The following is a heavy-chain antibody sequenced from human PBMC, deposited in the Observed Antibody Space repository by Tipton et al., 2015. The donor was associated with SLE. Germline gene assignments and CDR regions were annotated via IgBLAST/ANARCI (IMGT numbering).Heavy chain of an antibody. Sequence: TLSLTCTVSGGSISRYYWSWIRQPPGKGLEWIAYVSYSGSTNYNPSLKSRVTISVDTSKNQFSLKLSSVTAADTAVYYCASLHSSGYHRIFDYWGQGTLVTVSS. V-gene: IGHV4-59*01. CDR2: VSYSGST. CDR1: GGSISRYY. J-gene: IGHJ4*02. CDR3: ASLHSSGYHRIFDY. D-gene: IGHD3-22*01.